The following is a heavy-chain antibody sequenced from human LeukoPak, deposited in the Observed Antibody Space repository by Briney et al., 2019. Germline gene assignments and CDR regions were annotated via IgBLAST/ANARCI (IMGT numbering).Heavy chain of an antibody. V-gene: IGHV1-69*04. CDR1: GGPFDNYA. D-gene: IGHD3/OR15-3a*01. CDR2: IIPSLNRA. Sequence: ASLKVSSKSSGGPFDNYAINWVRQAPGQGLEWMGRIIPSLNRANYAQIRVTITADKSTATAYMELSGLRYEDTAVYYCARRTDRVDDAFDVWGQGTMVTVSS. J-gene: IGHJ3*01. CDR3: ARRTDRVDDAFDV.